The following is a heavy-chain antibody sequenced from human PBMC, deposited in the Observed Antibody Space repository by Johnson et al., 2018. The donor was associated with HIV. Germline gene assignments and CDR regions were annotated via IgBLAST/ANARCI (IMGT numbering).Heavy chain of an antibody. CDR1: GFTFSDHY. D-gene: IGHD3-10*01. CDR2: ISDDVSST. Sequence: QVQLVESGGGLVQSGGSLRLSCAASGFTFSDHYMDWVRQAPGKGLEWVAVISDDVSSTFYVDSVKGRFTISKDNSRNTLFLHMNSLRVDDTAVYYCAIGRGEFPRHAFDIWGQGTMVTVSS. J-gene: IGHJ3*02. V-gene: IGHV3-33*08. CDR3: AIGRGEFPRHAFDI.